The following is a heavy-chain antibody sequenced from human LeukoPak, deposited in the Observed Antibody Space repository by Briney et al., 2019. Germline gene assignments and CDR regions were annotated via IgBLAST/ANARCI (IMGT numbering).Heavy chain of an antibody. D-gene: IGHD6-13*01. Sequence: PSETLSLTCTVSGYSISSGYYWSWIRQPPGKGLEWIGCIYYSGSTNYNPSLKSRVTISVGTSKNQFSLKLSSVTAADTAVYYCARVYYSSTYDYWYFDLWGRGTLVTVSS. CDR1: GYSISSGYY. CDR3: ARVYYSSTYDYWYFDL. CDR2: IYYSGST. J-gene: IGHJ2*01. V-gene: IGHV4-61*01.